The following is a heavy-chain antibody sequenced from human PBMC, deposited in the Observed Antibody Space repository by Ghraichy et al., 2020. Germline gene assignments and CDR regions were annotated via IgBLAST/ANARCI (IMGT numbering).Heavy chain of an antibody. CDR1: GDSIITSY. D-gene: IGHD3-16*01. CDR3: VRDGWKGYDHDWFFDL. Sequence: SETLSLICSVSGDSIITSYWSWIRQPAGKGLEWIGRIYSSGSTNYNPSLRSRVTISLDTSKNEFSLRLRSVTAADTAVYYCVRDGWKGYDHDWFFDLWGRGTLVTVSS. J-gene: IGHJ2*01. V-gene: IGHV4-4*07. CDR2: IYSSGST.